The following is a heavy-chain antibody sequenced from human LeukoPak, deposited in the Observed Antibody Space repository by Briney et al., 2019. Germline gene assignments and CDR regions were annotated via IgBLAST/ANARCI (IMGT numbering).Heavy chain of an antibody. Sequence: GGSLRLSCAASGFTFDDYAMHWVRQAPGKGLEWVSGISWNSGSIGYADSVKGRFTISKDNAKNSLYLQMNSLRAEDTALYYCAKDQSYSGSYLDYWGQGTLVTVSP. V-gene: IGHV3-9*01. D-gene: IGHD1-26*01. CDR2: ISWNSGSI. CDR1: GFTFDDYA. CDR3: AKDQSYSGSYLDY. J-gene: IGHJ4*02.